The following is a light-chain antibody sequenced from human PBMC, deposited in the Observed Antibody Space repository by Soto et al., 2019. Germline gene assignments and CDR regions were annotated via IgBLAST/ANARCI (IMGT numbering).Light chain of an antibody. CDR1: PSVSSY. Sequence: TRSARTASVGDRVTITCRASPSVSSYLNWYQQKPGKAPRLLIYAASSRQSGVPSRFSGSGSGTDFALTISRLEPEDFAVYYCQQYGDSTITFGKGTRLEI. CDR3: QQYGDSTIT. CDR2: AAS. J-gene: IGKJ5*01. V-gene: IGKV1-39*01.